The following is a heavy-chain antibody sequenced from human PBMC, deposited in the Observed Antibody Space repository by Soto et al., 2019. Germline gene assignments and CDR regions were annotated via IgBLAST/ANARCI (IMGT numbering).Heavy chain of an antibody. CDR3: AAPTPAGYYGMDV. J-gene: IGHJ6*02. CDR2: IVVDSGNT. Sequence: SVKVSCKASGFTFTSSAVQWVRQARGQRLEWIGWIVVDSGNTNYAQKFQERVTITRDMSTSTAYMELSSLRSEDTAVYYCAAPTPAGYYGMDVWGQGTTVTVS. V-gene: IGHV1-58*01. CDR1: GFTFTSSA.